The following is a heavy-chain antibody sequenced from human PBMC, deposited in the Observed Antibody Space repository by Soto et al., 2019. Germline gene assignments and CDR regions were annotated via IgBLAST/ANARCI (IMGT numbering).Heavy chain of an antibody. CDR2: IIPILGIA. J-gene: IGHJ6*03. Sequence: GASVKVSCKASGGTFSSYTISWVRQAPGQGLEWMGRIIPILGIANYAQKFQGRVTITADKSTSTAYMELSSLRSEDTAVYYCAREITDYYYYMDVWGKGTTVTVSS. V-gene: IGHV1-69*04. CDR1: GGTFSSYT. CDR3: AREITDYYYYMDV.